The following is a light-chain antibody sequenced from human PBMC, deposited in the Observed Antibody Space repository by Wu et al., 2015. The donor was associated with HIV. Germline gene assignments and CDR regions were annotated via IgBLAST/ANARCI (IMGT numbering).Light chain of an antibody. CDR2: GAS. CDR1: QSVTSNY. J-gene: IGKJ4*01. CDR3: QQYGSSPT. V-gene: IGKV3-20*01. Sequence: IVLTQSPGTLSLSPGERATLSCRASQSVTSNYLAWYQHKPGQAPRLLIYGASSRATAIPDRFTGSASGTDFTLTISRLEPEDFAVYYCQQYGSSPTFGGGTKVEI.